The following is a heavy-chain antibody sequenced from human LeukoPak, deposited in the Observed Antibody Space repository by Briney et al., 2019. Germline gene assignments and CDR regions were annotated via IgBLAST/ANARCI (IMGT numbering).Heavy chain of an antibody. CDR3: ARAHCSGGSCYPYYFDY. D-gene: IGHD2-15*01. Sequence: PGGSLRLSCAASGFTVSSNYMSWVRQAPGKGLEWVSVIYSGGSTYYADSVKGRFTTSRDNSKNTLYLQMNSLRAGDTAVYYCARAHCSGGSCYPYYFDYWGQGTLVTVSS. J-gene: IGHJ4*02. CDR1: GFTVSSNY. V-gene: IGHV3-66*01. CDR2: IYSGGST.